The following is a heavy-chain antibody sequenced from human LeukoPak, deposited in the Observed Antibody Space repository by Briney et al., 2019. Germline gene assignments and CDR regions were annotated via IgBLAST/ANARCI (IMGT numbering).Heavy chain of an antibody. CDR3: ARGTRGAVTTVIMGV. J-gene: IGHJ6*02. V-gene: IGHV3-21*01. D-gene: IGHD4-17*01. CDR2: ISSSSSYI. CDR1: GFTLSSYG. Sequence: GGSLRLSGAASGFTLSSYGMNWVRQAPGKGLEWVSSISSSSSYIYYADSVKGRFTISRDNAKNSLYLQMDRLGDEDTAVYYGARGTRGAVTTVIMGVWGQGTTVTVSS.